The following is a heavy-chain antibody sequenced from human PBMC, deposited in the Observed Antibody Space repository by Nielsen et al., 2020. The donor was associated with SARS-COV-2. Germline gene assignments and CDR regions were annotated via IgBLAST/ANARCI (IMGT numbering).Heavy chain of an antibody. V-gene: IGHV3-11*06. D-gene: IGHD3-10*01. CDR2: ISSSSGYT. Sequence: WIRQPPGKGLEWLSYISSSSGYTNYADSVRGRFTISRDNAKNTLYLQMNSLRAEDTAVYYCASGYGSGTQLPFDYWGQGTLVTVSS. CDR3: ASGYGSGTQLPFDY. J-gene: IGHJ4*02.